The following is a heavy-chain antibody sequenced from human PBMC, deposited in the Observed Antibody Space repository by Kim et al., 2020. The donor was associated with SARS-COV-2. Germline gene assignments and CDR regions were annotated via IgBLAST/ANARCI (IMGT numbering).Heavy chain of an antibody. V-gene: IGHV4-34*01. CDR3: ARLNGAVAPDY. Sequence: SETLSLTCAVYGGSFSGYYWSWIRQPPGKGLEWIGEINHSGSTNYNPSLKSRVTIPVDTSKNQFSLKLSSVTAADTAVYYCARLNGAVAPDYWGQGTLVTVSS. D-gene: IGHD6-19*01. CDR2: INHSGST. CDR1: GGSFSGYY. J-gene: IGHJ4*02.